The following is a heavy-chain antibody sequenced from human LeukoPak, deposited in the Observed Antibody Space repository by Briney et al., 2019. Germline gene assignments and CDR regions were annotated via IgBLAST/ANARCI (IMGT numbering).Heavy chain of an antibody. V-gene: IGHV3-66*01. CDR2: IYTGGST. D-gene: IGHD5-12*01. J-gene: IGHJ5*02. CDR3: ARVFYSGYSRWFDP. Sequence: GRSLRLSCAASGFTVSSDYMSWVRQAPGKGLQWVSVIYTGGSTYYADSVKGRFTISRDNSKNTLYLQMNSLRAEDTAVYYCARVFYSGYSRWFDPWGQGTLVTVSS. CDR1: GFTVSSDY.